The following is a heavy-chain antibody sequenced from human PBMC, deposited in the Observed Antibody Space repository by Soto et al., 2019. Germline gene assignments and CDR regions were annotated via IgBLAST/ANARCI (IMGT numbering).Heavy chain of an antibody. CDR2: ISGSGGST. CDR1: GFTFSSYA. D-gene: IGHD2-15*01. CDR3: AKGRSGWSGGSCLIFDY. Sequence: EVQLLESGGGLVQPGGSLRLSCAASGFTFSSYAMSWVRQAPGKGLEWVSAISGSGGSTYYADSVKGRFTISRDNSKNTLYLQMNSLRAEDTAVYYCAKGRSGWSGGSCLIFDYGGQGTLVTFSS. J-gene: IGHJ4*02. V-gene: IGHV3-23*01.